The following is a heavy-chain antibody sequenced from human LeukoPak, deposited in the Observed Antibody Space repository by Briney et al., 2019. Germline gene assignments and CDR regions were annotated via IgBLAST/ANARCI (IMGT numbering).Heavy chain of an antibody. D-gene: IGHD3-3*02. V-gene: IGHV3-23*01. CDR3: ARDIGHFLGLFDY. Sequence: AGGSLRLSCAASGFTFSSYAMSWVRQAPGKGLEWVSAISGSGGSTHYADSVKGRFTISRDNSKNTLYLQMNSLRAEDTAVYYCARDIGHFLGLFDYWGQGTLVTVSS. J-gene: IGHJ4*02. CDR1: GFTFSSYA. CDR2: ISGSGGST.